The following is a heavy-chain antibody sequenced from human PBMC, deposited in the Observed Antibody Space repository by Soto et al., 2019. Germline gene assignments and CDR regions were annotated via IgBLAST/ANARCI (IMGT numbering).Heavy chain of an antibody. CDR1: GGTFAISV. CDR3: AXXPAVTIFGVLIPPT. V-gene: IGHV1-69*13. D-gene: IGHD3-3*01. J-gene: IGHJ4*02. Sequence: VKVSCKASGGTFAISVFNWVRQAPGQGLEWMGGIISIFGTPNYSQKFLGRVTITADESTSTAYMELSSLRSEDPAVYYCAXXPAVTIFGVLIPPTWGQGTLVTVSS. CDR2: IISIFGTP.